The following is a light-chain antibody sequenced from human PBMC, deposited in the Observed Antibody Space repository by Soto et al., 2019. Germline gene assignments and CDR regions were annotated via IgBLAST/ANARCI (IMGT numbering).Light chain of an antibody. Sequence: DIQMTQSPSTLSASVGDRVTVTCRASQSISSWLAWYQQKAGKAPKLLIYKASALESGVPSRFSGSGSGKEFTLTISSLQPEDFATYYCQHYNTSPWTLGQGTKVDIK. V-gene: IGKV1-5*03. J-gene: IGKJ1*01. CDR2: KAS. CDR3: QHYNTSPWT. CDR1: QSISSW.